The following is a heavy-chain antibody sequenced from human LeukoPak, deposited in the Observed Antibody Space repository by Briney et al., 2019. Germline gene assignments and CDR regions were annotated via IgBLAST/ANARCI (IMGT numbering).Heavy chain of an antibody. CDR1: GFTFSSYS. CDR2: ISSSSSYI. V-gene: IGHV3-21*01. J-gene: IGHJ5*02. CDR3: ASSAIAVAAHWYWFNP. Sequence: GGSLRLSCAASGFTFSSYSMNWVRQAPGKGLEWVSSISSSSSYIYYADSVKGRFTISRDNAKNSLYLQMNSLRAEDTAVYYCASSAIAVAAHWYWFNPWGQGTLVTVSS. D-gene: IGHD6-19*01.